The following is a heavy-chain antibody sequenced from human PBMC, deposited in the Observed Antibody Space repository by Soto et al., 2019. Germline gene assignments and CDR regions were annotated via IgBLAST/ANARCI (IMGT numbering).Heavy chain of an antibody. CDR3: ARDPYSSGPKLDY. CDR1: GFTFSNYA. J-gene: IGHJ4*02. Sequence: GGSLRLSCAASGFTFSNYAMSWVRQAPGKGLEWVSTFTRSGNTYYADSVKGRFTISRDNSASTAYMELSSLRSEDTAVYYCARDPYSSGPKLDYRGQGTLVTVSS. D-gene: IGHD6-19*01. CDR2: FTRSGNT. V-gene: IGHV3-23*01.